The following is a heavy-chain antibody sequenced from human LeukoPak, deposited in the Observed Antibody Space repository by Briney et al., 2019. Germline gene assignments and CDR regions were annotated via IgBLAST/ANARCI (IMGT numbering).Heavy chain of an antibody. CDR3: GREIPGGTTSLDC. CDR2: IKEVGSDK. CDR1: GFTFSNYW. J-gene: IGHJ4*02. D-gene: IGHD1-7*01. V-gene: IGHV3-7*04. Sequence: GGSLRLSCAASGFTFSNYWMSWVRQAPGKGLEWVANIKEVGSDKNYVDSVRGRFTISRDNAKNALYLQMNSLRAEDTAVYYCGREIPGGTTSLDCWGQGTVVTVSS.